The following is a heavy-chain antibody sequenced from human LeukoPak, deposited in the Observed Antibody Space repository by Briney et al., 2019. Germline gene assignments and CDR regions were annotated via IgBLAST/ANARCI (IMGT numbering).Heavy chain of an antibody. CDR2: ISSSSSYI. Sequence: GGSLRLSCAASGFTFSSYSVNWVRQAPGKGLEWVSSISSSSSYIYYADSVKGRFTISRDNAKNSLYLQMNSLRAEDTAVYYCARGPGSSGLDAFDIWGQGTMVTVSS. V-gene: IGHV3-21*01. J-gene: IGHJ3*02. D-gene: IGHD3-22*01. CDR3: ARGPGSSGLDAFDI. CDR1: GFTFSSYS.